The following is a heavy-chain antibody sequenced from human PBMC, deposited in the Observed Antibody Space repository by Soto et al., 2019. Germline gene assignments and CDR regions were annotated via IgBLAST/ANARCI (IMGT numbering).Heavy chain of an antibody. CDR2: ISGSGGST. CDR3: AKGLVPAALFGYYFDY. Sequence: GGSLRLSCAASGFTFSSYAMSWVRQAPGKGLEWVSAISGSGGSTYYADSVKGRFTISRDNSKNTLYLQMNSLRAEDTAVYYCAKGLVPAALFGYYFDYWGQGTLVTV. D-gene: IGHD2-2*01. J-gene: IGHJ4*02. CDR1: GFTFSSYA. V-gene: IGHV3-23*01.